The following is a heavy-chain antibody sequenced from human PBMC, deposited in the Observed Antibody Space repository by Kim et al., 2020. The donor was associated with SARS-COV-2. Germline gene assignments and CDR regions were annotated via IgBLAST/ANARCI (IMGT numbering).Heavy chain of an antibody. V-gene: IGHV1-24*01. Sequence: IYAQKFQGGVTMTEDTSTDTAYMELSSLGSEDTAVYYCATGSPFGVGWFDPWGQGTLVTVSS. D-gene: IGHD3-3*01. CDR3: ATGSPFGVGWFDP. J-gene: IGHJ5*02.